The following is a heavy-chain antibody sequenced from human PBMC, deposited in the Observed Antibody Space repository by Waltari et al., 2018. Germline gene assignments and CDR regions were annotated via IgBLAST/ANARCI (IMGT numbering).Heavy chain of an antibody. CDR2: ISWNSNNI. D-gene: IGHD3-3*01. CDR1: GFIFEVSA. J-gene: IGHJ4*02. Sequence: EVQLVESGGGLLQPGRSLRLSCVASGFIFEVSALPWVRQVPGKGLEWLSGISWNSNNIVYADSVKGRFTISRDNAENSLYLLMNNLRAEDTALYYCVRDAFGNTIGGVFDYWGQGTLLTVSS. V-gene: IGHV3-9*01. CDR3: VRDAFGNTIGGVFDY.